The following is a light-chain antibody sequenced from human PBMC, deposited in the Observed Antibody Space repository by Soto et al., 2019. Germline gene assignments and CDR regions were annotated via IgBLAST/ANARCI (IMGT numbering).Light chain of an antibody. Sequence: PGGRATLSCRASQSVSSNLAWYQQKPGQAPRLLIYGASTRATGIPARFSGSGSGTEFTLTISSLQSEDFAVYYCQQYNNWPFTFGGGTKVDIK. CDR2: GAS. J-gene: IGKJ4*01. CDR1: QSVSSN. CDR3: QQYNNWPFT. V-gene: IGKV3-15*01.